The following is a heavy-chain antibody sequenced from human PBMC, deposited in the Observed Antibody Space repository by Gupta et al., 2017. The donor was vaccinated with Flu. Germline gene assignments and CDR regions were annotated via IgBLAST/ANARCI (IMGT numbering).Heavy chain of an antibody. CDR1: YA. J-gene: IGHJ4*02. CDR2: FGGGHGNT. V-gene: IGHV3-23*01. CDR3: VKDPFAFYGTKGY. D-gene: IGHD1-1*01. Sequence: YAMIGVRQAPGKGLEWVSTFGGGHGNTYYADSVKGRFNISRDDSNNKLDLQIKRLRVEDTALYYCVKDPFAFYGTKGYWGQGTLVTVSS.